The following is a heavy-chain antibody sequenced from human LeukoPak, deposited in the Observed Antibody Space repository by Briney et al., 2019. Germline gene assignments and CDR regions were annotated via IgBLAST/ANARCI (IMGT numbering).Heavy chain of an antibody. J-gene: IGHJ4*02. Sequence: SETLSLTCTVSNGPINTYQWSWIRQPPGKGLEWIGYIYYSGSIYYNPSLKSRVTMSVDTSKNQFSLKLSSVTAVDTAVYYCARMSIGRYYDSSGYFDYWGQGTLVTVSS. V-gene: IGHV4-59*04. D-gene: IGHD3-22*01. CDR2: IYYSGSI. CDR1: NGPINTYQ. CDR3: ARMSIGRYYDSSGYFDY.